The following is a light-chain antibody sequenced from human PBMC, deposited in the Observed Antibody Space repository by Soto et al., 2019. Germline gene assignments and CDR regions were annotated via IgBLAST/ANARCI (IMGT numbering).Light chain of an antibody. CDR1: SGSIASNY. V-gene: IGLV6-57*04. J-gene: IGLJ3*02. Sequence: NFMLTQPHSMSESAGKTVTLSCTRSSGSIASNYVQWYQLRPGSVPTTVIHEDDQRSSGVPDRFSGSIDRSSNSASLTISGLKSEDEADYHCQSYDGNNRVFGGGTKLTVL. CDR3: QSYDGNNRV. CDR2: EDD.